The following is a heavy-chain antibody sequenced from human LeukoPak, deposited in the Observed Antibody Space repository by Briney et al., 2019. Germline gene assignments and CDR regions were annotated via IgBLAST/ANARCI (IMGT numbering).Heavy chain of an antibody. V-gene: IGHV3-23*01. CDR3: ARSISSSAGGMLIYYYYGTDV. Sequence: GGSLRLSCAASGFTFSSYAMSWVRQAPGKGLEWVSAISASGVSTYYADSVKGRFTISRDNSKSTLYLQMNSLRAEDTAVYYCARSISSSAGGMLIYYYYGTDVWGQGTTVTVSS. D-gene: IGHD3-16*01. CDR2: ISASGVST. CDR1: GFTFSSYA. J-gene: IGHJ6*02.